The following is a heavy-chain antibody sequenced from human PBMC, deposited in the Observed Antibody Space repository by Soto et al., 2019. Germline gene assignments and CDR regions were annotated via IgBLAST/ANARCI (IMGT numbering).Heavy chain of an antibody. J-gene: IGHJ5*02. D-gene: IGHD3-10*01. Sequence: PGGFMELSCAASGFTFSDYYLSWIRQAPGKGLEWVSYISSSGSTIYYADSVKGRFTISRDNAKNSLYLQMNSLRAEDTAVYYCARYGTSNWFDPWGQGTLVTVSS. CDR1: GFTFSDYY. CDR2: ISSSGSTI. V-gene: IGHV3-11*04. CDR3: ARYGTSNWFDP.